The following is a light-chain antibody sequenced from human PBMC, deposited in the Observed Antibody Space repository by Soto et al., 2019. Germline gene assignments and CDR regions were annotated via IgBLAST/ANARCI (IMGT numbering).Light chain of an antibody. V-gene: IGKV3-11*01. CDR2: DAS. Sequence: EIVLTQSPATLSLSPGGRATLSCRASQTINSHLAWYQQKPGQAPRLLIYDASNRATGIPASFSGSGTRTDFTLAIRCLEHEDFWGYYCHQYGPAPRKVGPATKVDIK. CDR3: HQYGPAPRK. CDR1: QTINSH. J-gene: IGKJ3*01.